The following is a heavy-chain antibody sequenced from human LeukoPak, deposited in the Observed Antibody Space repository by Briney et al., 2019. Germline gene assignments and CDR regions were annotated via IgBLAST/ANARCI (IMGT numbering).Heavy chain of an antibody. CDR3: ARRYSSGWDQPQTFDY. CDR2: IYHSGST. Sequence: SETLSLTCAVSGGSISSSNWWCWVRQPPGKGLEWIGVIYHSGSTNYNPSVKSRDTISGEKSKNQFSLKLSSVTAAGTAVYYCARRYSSGWDQPQTFDYWGQGTLVTVSS. V-gene: IGHV4-4*02. D-gene: IGHD6-19*01. CDR1: GGSISSSNW. J-gene: IGHJ4*02.